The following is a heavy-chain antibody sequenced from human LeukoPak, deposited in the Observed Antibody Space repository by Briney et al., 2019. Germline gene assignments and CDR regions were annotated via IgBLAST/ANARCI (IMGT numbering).Heavy chain of an antibody. V-gene: IGHV3-48*03. CDR2: ISSSGSTI. CDR1: GFTFSSYE. D-gene: IGHD3-3*01. J-gene: IGHJ6*02. Sequence: GGSLRLSCAASGFTFSSYEMNWVRQAPGKGLEWVSYISSSGSTIYYADSVKGRFTISRDNAKNSLYLQMSSLRAEDTAVYYCASGSSYDFWSGYPPGYGMDVWGQGTTVTVSS. CDR3: ASGSSYDFWSGYPPGYGMDV.